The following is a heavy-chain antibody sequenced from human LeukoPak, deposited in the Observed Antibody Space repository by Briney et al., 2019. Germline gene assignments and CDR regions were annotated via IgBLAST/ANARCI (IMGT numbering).Heavy chain of an antibody. CDR2: IYYSGST. V-gene: IGHV4-59*01. J-gene: IGHJ5*02. CDR3: ARDLRVYCSGGSCYSGWFDP. Sequence: SETLSLTCTVSGGSISSYYWSWIRQPPGKGLEWIGYIYYSGSTNYNPSLKSRATMSVDTSKNQFSLKLSSVTAADTAVYYCARDLRVYCSGGSCYSGWFDPWGQGTLVTVSS. D-gene: IGHD2-15*01. CDR1: GGSISSYY.